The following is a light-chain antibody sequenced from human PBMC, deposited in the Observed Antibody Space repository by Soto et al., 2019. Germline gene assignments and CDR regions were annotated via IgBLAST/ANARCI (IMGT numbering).Light chain of an antibody. CDR3: QQRSNWPIT. J-gene: IGKJ5*01. V-gene: IGKV3-11*01. CDR1: QSIHTS. CDR2: DST. Sequence: VLTQSPATLSLSPGERATLSCRASQSIHTSLAWYQQKPGQPPRLVVYDSTLRANGVPDRFGGSRSGTDLTLTISSLEPEDCEVYYCQQRSNWPITFGQGTRLEIK.